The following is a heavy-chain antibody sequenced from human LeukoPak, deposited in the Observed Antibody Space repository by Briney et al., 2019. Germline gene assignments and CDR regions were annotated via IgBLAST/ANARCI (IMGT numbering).Heavy chain of an antibody. CDR3: ARADYDILTSAFDI. D-gene: IGHD3-9*01. Sequence: SETLSLTCTVSGGSISSGGYYWSWIRQHPGKGLEWIGYIYYSGSTYYTPSLKSRVTISVDTSKNQFSLELSSVTAADTAVYYCARADYDILTSAFDIWGQGTMVTVSS. CDR2: IYYSGST. V-gene: IGHV4-31*03. J-gene: IGHJ3*02. CDR1: GGSISSGGYY.